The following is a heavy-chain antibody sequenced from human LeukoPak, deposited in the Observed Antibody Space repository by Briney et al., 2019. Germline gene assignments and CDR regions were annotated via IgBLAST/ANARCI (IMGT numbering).Heavy chain of an antibody. V-gene: IGHV3-49*04. D-gene: IGHD5-18*01. J-gene: IGHJ6*03. CDR2: IRSKAYGGTT. Sequence: GGSLRLSCTASGFTFGDYAMSWVRQAPGKGLEWVGFIRSKAYGGTTEYAASVKGRFTISRDDSKSIAYLQMNSLKTEDTAVYYCTRGQDTAMVNYYYYYYMDVWGKGTTVTVSS. CDR3: TRGQDTAMVNYYYYYYMDV. CDR1: GFTFGDYA.